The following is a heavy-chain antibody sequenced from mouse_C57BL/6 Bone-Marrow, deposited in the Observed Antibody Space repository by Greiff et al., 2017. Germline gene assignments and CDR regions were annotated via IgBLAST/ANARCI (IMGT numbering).Heavy chain of an antibody. J-gene: IGHJ2*01. D-gene: IGHD2-2*01. CDR3: ARNGYYVDD. V-gene: IGHV1-55*01. CDR2: IDPGSGST. Sequence: VQLQQSGAELVKPGASVKMSCKASGFTFTSYYITWVKQRPGQGLEWIGNIDPGSGSTNYTEKFKSKATLTVDTSSSTAYMQLSSLTSEDSAVYYCARNGYYVDDWGQGTTLTVAS. CDR1: GFTFTSYY.